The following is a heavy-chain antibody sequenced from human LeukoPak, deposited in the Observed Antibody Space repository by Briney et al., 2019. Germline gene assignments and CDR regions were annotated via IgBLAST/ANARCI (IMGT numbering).Heavy chain of an antibody. Sequence: GGSLRLSCAASGFTVSSNYMSWVRQAPGKGLEGVAVIYSGGSTYYADSVKGRFTISSDNSTTTLYIQMNSLRAEDTAVYYCARDLYRARKEQDGDAFDIWGQGTMVTVSS. V-gene: IGHV3-66*01. D-gene: IGHD1-1*01. CDR2: IYSGGST. CDR1: GFTVSSNY. J-gene: IGHJ3*02. CDR3: ARDLYRARKEQDGDAFDI.